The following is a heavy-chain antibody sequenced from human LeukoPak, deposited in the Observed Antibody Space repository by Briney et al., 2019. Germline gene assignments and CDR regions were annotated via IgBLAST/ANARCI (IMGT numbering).Heavy chain of an antibody. CDR2: ISSSGSTI. CDR1: GFTFSSYG. D-gene: IGHD3/OR15-3a*01. CDR3: ARDLGLGAFDI. J-gene: IGHJ3*02. V-gene: IGHV3-48*04. Sequence: GRSLRLSCAASGFTFSSYGMHWVRQAPGKGLEWVSYISSSGSTIYYADSVKGRFTISRDNAKNSLYLQMNSLRAEDTAVYYCARDLGLGAFDIWGQGTMVTVSS.